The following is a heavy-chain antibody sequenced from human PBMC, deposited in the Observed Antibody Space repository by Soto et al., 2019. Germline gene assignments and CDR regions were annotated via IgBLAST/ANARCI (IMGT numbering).Heavy chain of an antibody. V-gene: IGHV1-8*01. CDR2: VHPTIGVG. D-gene: IGHD5-12*01. CDR1: GYTFNNYD. CDR3: AAGESGHYFDMDF. J-gene: IGHJ6*02. Sequence: QVQLVQSGAEVKRPGSSVKVSCKASGYTFNNYDIDWVRQATGQGLEWMGRVHPTIGVGQYAPKFQGRVTMTTNTAISTAYLELTSLTSEGTALYFCAAGESGHYFDMDFWGQGTPVTVSS.